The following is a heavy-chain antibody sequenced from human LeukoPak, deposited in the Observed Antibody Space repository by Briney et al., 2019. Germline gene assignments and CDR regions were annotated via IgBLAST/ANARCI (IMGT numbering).Heavy chain of an antibody. CDR1: GGSISSGDYY. CDR3: ARVVPGPVPAAIRGWFDP. D-gene: IGHD2-2*02. V-gene: IGHV4-30-4*08. J-gene: IGHJ5*02. Sequence: SQTLSLTCTVSGGSISSGDYYWSWIRQPPGQGLEWIGYIYYSGSTYYNPSLKSRVTISVDTSKNQYSLKLSSVAAADTAVYYCARVVPGPVPAAIRGWFDPWGQGTWSPSPQ. CDR2: IYYSGST.